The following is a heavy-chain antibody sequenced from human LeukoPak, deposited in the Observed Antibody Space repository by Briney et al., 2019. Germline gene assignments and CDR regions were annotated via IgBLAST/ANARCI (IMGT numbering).Heavy chain of an antibody. D-gene: IGHD3-3*01. J-gene: IGHJ3*02. Sequence: GESLKISCKGSGYSFTSYWIGWVRQMPGKGLEWMGIIYPGDSDTRYSPSFQGQVTISADKSISTAYLQWSSLKASDTAMYYCARIKLRFLEWLSDAFDIWGLGTMVTVSS. CDR2: IYPGDSDT. CDR1: GYSFTSYW. CDR3: ARIKLRFLEWLSDAFDI. V-gene: IGHV5-51*01.